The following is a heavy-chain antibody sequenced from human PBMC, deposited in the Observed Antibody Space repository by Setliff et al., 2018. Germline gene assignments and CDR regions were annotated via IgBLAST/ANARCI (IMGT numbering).Heavy chain of an antibody. J-gene: IGHJ4*02. V-gene: IGHV4-39*01. CDR2: INYSGST. Sequence: SETLSLTCTVSGGPINSDRYYWGWIRQPPGKGLEWIGNINYSGSTYYNPSLKSRVTMSVDASKNQVSLKLSSVTAADTAMYYCARGYYYDSSSYSTDYFDYWGQGTLVTVSS. CDR1: GGPINSDRYY. CDR3: ARGYYYDSSSYSTDYFDY. D-gene: IGHD3-22*01.